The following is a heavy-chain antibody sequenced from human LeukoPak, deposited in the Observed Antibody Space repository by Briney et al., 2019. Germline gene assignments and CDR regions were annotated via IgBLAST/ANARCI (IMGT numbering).Heavy chain of an antibody. CDR2: IDTSGNT. CDR3: ARDGPVSYFDY. J-gene: IGHJ4*02. Sequence: SETLSLTCTVSGGSISRYYWSWVRQPAGKGLEWIGRIDTSGNTNYKPSLKSRVTMSVDTSKNQFSLKLSSVTAADTAVYYCARDGPVSYFDYWGQGTLVTVSS. V-gene: IGHV4-4*07. CDR1: GGSISRYY.